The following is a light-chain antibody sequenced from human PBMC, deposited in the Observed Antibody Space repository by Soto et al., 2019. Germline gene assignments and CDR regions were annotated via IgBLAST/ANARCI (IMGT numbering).Light chain of an antibody. CDR2: AGT. CDR3: CSYAGRSSYVV. CDR1: RRDIGSYNL. Sequence: QSALTQPASVSGSPGQSLTISCTGTRRDIGSYNLVSWYQHHPGKAPKLLTWAGTERPSGGSNRFSGSKPGNTDSLTISGLQVEDEAHYYCCSYAGRSSYVVFGEGTKLTVL. J-gene: IGLJ2*01. V-gene: IGLV2-23*01.